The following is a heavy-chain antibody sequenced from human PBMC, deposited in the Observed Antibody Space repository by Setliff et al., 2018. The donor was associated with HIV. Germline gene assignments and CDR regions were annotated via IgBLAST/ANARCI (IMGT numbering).Heavy chain of an antibody. J-gene: IGHJ4*02. D-gene: IGHD2-2*02. Sequence: SETLSLTCTVSGGSISTYYWTWIRQPPGKGLEWIGYIYTSGSTSYNPSLKSRLTISLDASKNQFSLKLSSVTAADTAVYYCARQERYCTSADCYRYFNYWGQGTLVTVSS. CDR3: ARQERYCTSADCYRYFNY. CDR1: GGSISTYY. V-gene: IGHV4-4*09. CDR2: IYTSGST.